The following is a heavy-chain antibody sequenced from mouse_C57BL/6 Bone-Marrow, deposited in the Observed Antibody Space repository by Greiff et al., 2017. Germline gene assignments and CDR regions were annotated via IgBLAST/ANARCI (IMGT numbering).Heavy chain of an antibody. V-gene: IGHV1-81*01. CDR3: ARVGYYWFAY. Sequence: VQLQQSGAELARPGASVKLSCKASGYTFTSYGISWVKQRTGQGLEWIGEIYPRGGNTYYNEKFKGKATLTADKSFSTAYMELRSLASEDSAVYFCARVGYYWFAYWGQGTLVTVSA. D-gene: IGHD2-3*01. J-gene: IGHJ3*01. CDR1: GYTFTSYG. CDR2: IYPRGGNT.